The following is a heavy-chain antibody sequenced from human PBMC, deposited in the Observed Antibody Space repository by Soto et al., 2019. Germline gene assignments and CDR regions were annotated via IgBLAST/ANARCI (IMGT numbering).Heavy chain of an antibody. Sequence: LRLSCSASGFTFDDYAMHWVRQAPGKCLEWVSGISWNSGSIGYADSVKGRFTISRDNAKNYLYLQMNSLRAEDTALYYCAKDSGYDSSGYYHNRYFEYLGQGTLVNLSS. CDR2: ISWNSGSI. CDR1: GFTFDDYA. CDR3: AKDSGYDSSGYYHNRYFEY. D-gene: IGHD3-22*01. V-gene: IGHV3-9*01. J-gene: IGHJ4*02.